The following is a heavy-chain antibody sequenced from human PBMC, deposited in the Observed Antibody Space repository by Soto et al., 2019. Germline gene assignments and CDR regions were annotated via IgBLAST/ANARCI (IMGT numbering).Heavy chain of an antibody. V-gene: IGHV3-7*04. J-gene: IGHJ4*01. D-gene: IGHD6-13*01. CDR1: GFTCSNDW. Sequence: EVLLVESGGGLVQPGGSLRLSCAASGFTCSNDWMTWVRQAPGKGLEWVATITQDGSETDYVDSVRGRFTSSRDNIKNARYLQMNSLIVEETGVYYCPRGGLTCSWYWRFWGHRTLVTVTS. CDR2: ITQDGSET. CDR3: PRGGLTCSWYWRF.